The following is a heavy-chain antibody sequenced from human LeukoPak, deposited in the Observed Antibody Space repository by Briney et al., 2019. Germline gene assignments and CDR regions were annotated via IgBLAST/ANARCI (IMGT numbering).Heavy chain of an antibody. Sequence: PGGSLRLSCGASGFTFSSYGMSWVRQAPGKGLEWIGSIYYSGSTYYNPYLTRRVTISVDTSKNQFSLKLSSVTAADTAVYYCARVGLLWFGELSPWYFDYWGQGTLATVSS. CDR2: IYYSGST. D-gene: IGHD3-10*01. CDR3: ARVGLLWFGELSPWYFDY. CDR1: GFTFSSYG. V-gene: IGHV4-39*07. J-gene: IGHJ4*02.